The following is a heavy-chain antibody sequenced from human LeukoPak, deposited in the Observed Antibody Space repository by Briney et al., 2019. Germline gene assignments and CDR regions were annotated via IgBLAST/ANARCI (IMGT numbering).Heavy chain of an antibody. CDR3: ARSLPRMVAGRSYGMDV. CDR1: GYTFTSYD. Sequence: GASVTVSFKASGYTFTSYDINWVRQATGQGLEWMGWMNPNSGNTGYAQKFQGRVTMTRNTSISTAYMELSSLRSEDTAVYYCARSLPRMVAGRSYGMDVWGQGTTVTVSS. J-gene: IGHJ6*02. V-gene: IGHV1-8*01. CDR2: MNPNSGNT. D-gene: IGHD6-19*01.